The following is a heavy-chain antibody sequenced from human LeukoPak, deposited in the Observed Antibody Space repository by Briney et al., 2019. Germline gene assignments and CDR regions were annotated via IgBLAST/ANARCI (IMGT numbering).Heavy chain of an antibody. D-gene: IGHD3-9*01. CDR2: IYSGGST. CDR3: ARKGYDILTGYYPDAFDI. J-gene: IGHJ3*02. V-gene: IGHV3-66*01. Sequence: GGSLRLSCAAAGFTVSSNYMSWVRQAPGKGLEWVSVIYSGGSTYYADSVKGRFTISRDNSKNTLYLQMNSLRAEDTAVYYCARKGYDILTGYYPDAFDIWGQGTMVTVSS. CDR1: GFTVSSNY.